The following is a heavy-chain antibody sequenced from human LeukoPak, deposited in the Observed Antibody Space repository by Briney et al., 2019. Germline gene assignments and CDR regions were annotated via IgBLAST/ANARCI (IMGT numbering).Heavy chain of an antibody. CDR1: GFTFSSYG. Sequence: PGGSLRLSCAASGFTFSSYGMHWVRQAPGKGLEWVAFIRYDGGNKYYADSVKGRFTISRDNSKNTLYLQMNSLRAEDTAVYHCAKDIAPMYYYDSSGYYGDYWGQGTLVTVSS. CDR2: IRYDGGNK. J-gene: IGHJ4*02. D-gene: IGHD3-22*01. V-gene: IGHV3-30*02. CDR3: AKDIAPMYYYDSSGYYGDY.